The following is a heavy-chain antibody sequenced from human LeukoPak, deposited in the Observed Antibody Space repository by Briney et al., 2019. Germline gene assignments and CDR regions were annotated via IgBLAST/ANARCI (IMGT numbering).Heavy chain of an antibody. CDR1: GYTFTSYY. J-gene: IGHJ4*02. CDR3: ARDMTGYSSSWYLYDY. Sequence: GASVKVSCKASGYTFTSYYMHWVRQAPGQGLEWMGIINPSGGSTSYAQKFQGRVTMTRDTSTSTVYMELSSLRSEDTAVYCCARDMTGYSSSWYLYDYWGQGTLVTVSS. CDR2: INPSGGST. V-gene: IGHV1-46*01. D-gene: IGHD6-13*01.